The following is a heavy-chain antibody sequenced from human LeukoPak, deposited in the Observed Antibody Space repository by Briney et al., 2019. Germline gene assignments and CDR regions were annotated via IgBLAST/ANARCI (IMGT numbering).Heavy chain of an antibody. D-gene: IGHD5-12*01. CDR1: GYTFTSYW. J-gene: IGHJ5*02. Sequence: GESLKISCKGSGYTFTSYWIGWVRPMPGKGLGWVGIIYPGDSDTRYSPSFQGQVTISADKSISTAYLQWSSLKASDTAMYYCARSPYSGFDTWFDPWGRGTLVTVSS. V-gene: IGHV5-51*01. CDR2: IYPGDSDT. CDR3: ARSPYSGFDTWFDP.